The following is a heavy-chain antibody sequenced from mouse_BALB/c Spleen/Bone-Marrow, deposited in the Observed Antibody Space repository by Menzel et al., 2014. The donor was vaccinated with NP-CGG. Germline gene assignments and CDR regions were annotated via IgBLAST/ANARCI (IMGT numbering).Heavy chain of an antibody. D-gene: IGHD2-4*01. Sequence: EVQGVESGGGLVKSGGSLKLSCAASGFSFSNYGMSWVRQTPEKRLEWVATISGDGRYTFYSDSVKGRFTISRDNAKNNLYLQLSILRSEDTALYYCARHAYYDQTEVSFVYWGQGTLVTVSA. V-gene: IGHV5-9-2*01. CDR1: GFSFSNYG. CDR2: ISGDGRYT. CDR3: ARHAYYDQTEVSFVY. J-gene: IGHJ3*01.